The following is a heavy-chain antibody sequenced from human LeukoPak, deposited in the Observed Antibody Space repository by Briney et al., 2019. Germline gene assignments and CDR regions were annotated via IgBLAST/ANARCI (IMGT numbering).Heavy chain of an antibody. CDR2: IYTSGST. Sequence: SETLSLTCTVSGGSISSGSYYWSWIRQPAGKGLEWIGRIYTSGSTKYTPSLKSRVTISVDTSKNQFSLKLSSVTAADTAVYYCARVRGSLNWFDPWGQGTLVTVSS. D-gene: IGHD2-15*01. J-gene: IGHJ5*02. CDR3: ARVRGSLNWFDP. V-gene: IGHV4-61*02. CDR1: GGSISSGSYY.